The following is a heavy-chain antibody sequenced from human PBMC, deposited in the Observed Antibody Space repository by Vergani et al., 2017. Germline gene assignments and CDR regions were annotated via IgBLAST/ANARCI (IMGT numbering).Heavy chain of an antibody. D-gene: IGHD6-19*01. CDR1: GDIFNNYT. CDR2: IIPIIRLA. CDR3: ARXSPGDNSGWEPFDY. J-gene: IGHJ4*02. Sequence: QVHLEQSGTEVKKPGSSVKVSCKVSGDIFNNYTVTWVRQAPGQGLEWMGRIIPIIRLATSAQKFQDRVKITGDTSTNTVYMEMNNLRSEDTAVYYCARXSPGDNSGWEPFDYWGQGTLVTVSS. V-gene: IGHV1-69*02.